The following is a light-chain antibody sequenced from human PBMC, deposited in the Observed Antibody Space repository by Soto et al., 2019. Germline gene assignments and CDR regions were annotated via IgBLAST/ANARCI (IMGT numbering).Light chain of an antibody. CDR2: EAY. Sequence: QSVLTQPPSAYGSPGQSVTISCTGTSSDVGGYNYVSWYQHHPGKAPKLIIYEAYKRPSGVPDRFSGSKSGDTAALTVSGLQAEDEADYYCSSYVGTNSYVFGTGTKVTVL. CDR1: SSDVGGYNY. V-gene: IGLV2-8*01. J-gene: IGLJ1*01. CDR3: SSYVGTNSYV.